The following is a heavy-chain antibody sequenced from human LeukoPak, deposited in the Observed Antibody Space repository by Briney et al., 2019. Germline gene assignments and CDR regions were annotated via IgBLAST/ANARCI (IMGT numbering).Heavy chain of an antibody. D-gene: IGHD4-17*01. J-gene: IGHJ4*02. CDR1: GFTFSSYS. V-gene: IGHV3-21*01. CDR2: ISSSSSYI. CDR3: ARGRRIRTTVTIGYYFDY. Sequence: PGGSLRLSCAASGFTFSSYSMNWVRQAPGKGLEWVSSISSSSSYIYYADSVKGRFTISRDNAKNSLYLQMNSLRAEDTAVYYCARGRRIRTTVTIGYYFDYWGQGTLVTVSS.